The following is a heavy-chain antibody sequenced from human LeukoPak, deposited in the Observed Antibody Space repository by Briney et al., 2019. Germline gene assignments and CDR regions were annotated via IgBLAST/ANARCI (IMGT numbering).Heavy chain of an antibody. CDR3: ARVGSGNYNWFDP. CDR2: IYHSGST. Sequence: KSSETLSLTCTVSGDSFSSYSWSWIRQPPGKGLEWIGYIYHSGSTYYNPSLKSRVTISVDRSKNQFSLKLSSVTAADTAVYYCARVGSGNYNWFDPWGQGTLVTVSS. CDR1: GDSFSSYS. J-gene: IGHJ5*02. V-gene: IGHV4-30-2*01. D-gene: IGHD3-10*01.